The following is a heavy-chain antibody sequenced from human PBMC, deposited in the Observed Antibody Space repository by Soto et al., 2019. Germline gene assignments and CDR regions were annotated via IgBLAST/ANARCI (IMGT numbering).Heavy chain of an antibody. J-gene: IGHJ4*02. CDR1: GYTFTSYA. CDR2: ISAYNGNT. Sequence: QVQLVQSGAEVKKPGASVKVSCKASGYTFTSYAISWVRQAPGQGLEWMGWISAYNGNTNYAQKLQGRVTMTTDTXXXXXXXXXXXXXXXXTXXXXXXXDAPPEDYWGQGTLVTVSS. CDR3: XXDAPPEDY. V-gene: IGHV1-18*01.